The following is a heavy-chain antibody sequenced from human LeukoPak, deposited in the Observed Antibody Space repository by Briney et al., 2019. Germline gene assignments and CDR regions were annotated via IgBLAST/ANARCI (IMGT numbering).Heavy chain of an antibody. CDR2: ISGSGGSP. D-gene: IGHD3-10*01. CDR3: ARGHSGLDN. Sequence: GGSLRLSCAASGFSFASYAMSWVRQAPGKGLECVSSISGSGGSPYYADSVKGRFTISRDNSNSKNTLYLQMNSLRAEDTAVYYCARGHSGLDNWGQGTLVTVSS. J-gene: IGHJ4*02. V-gene: IGHV3-23*01. CDR1: GFSFASYA.